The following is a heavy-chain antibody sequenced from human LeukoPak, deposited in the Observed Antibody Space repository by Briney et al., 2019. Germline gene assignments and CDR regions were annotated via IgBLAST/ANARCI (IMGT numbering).Heavy chain of an antibody. CDR3: TTMRSDY. CDR1: GFAFSSQA. CDR2: IRAKTDGGTT. Sequence: TGGSLRLSCAASGFAFSSQAMGWVCQAPGKGLEWLGQIRAKTDGGTTDNAAPVKGRFTISRDDSKSTLYLQMNSLRTEDTAVYYCTTMRSDYWGQGTVVTVSS. V-gene: IGHV3-15*01. J-gene: IGHJ4*02.